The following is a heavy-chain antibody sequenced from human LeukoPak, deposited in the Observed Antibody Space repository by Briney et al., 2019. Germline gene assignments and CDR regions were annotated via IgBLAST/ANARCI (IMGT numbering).Heavy chain of an antibody. CDR3: ARDSGHWGYYMDV. CDR1: GGSFSGYY. CDR2: INHLGTT. V-gene: IGHV4-34*01. D-gene: IGHD7-27*01. J-gene: IGHJ6*03. Sequence: SETLSLTCAVYGGSFSGYYWNWIRQSPGKGLEWIGEINHLGTTNYNPSLKSRVTISVDTSKNQFSLKLSSVTAADTAVYYCARDSGHWGYYMDVWGKGTTVTISS.